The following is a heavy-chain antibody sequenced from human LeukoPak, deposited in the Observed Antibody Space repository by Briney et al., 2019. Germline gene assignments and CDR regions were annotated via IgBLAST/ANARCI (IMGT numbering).Heavy chain of an antibody. Sequence: SETLSLTCTVSGGSISDYYWNWMRQPPGKGLEWIGYIYYSGRTNYNPSLKSRVSISVDTSKNQFSLKLSSVAAADTAVYYCARDFRGSVDAFDIWGQGTMVAVSS. CDR2: IYYSGRT. J-gene: IGHJ3*02. CDR1: GGSISDYY. V-gene: IGHV4-59*01. CDR3: ARDFRGSVDAFDI.